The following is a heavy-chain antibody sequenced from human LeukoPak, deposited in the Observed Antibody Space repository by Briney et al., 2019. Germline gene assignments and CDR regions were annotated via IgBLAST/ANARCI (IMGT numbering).Heavy chain of an antibody. Sequence: GGYLRLSCAASRFTFNTNWLSWVRQAPGQGLEWVANIKQDGSEKNYVDSVKDRFTISRDNAKRSLYLQMNSLRVEDTAVYYCSKAGNGFGYWGQGALVTVSS. CDR3: SKAGNGFGY. V-gene: IGHV3-7*01. D-gene: IGHD2-8*01. J-gene: IGHJ4*02. CDR1: RFTFNTNW. CDR2: IKQDGSEK.